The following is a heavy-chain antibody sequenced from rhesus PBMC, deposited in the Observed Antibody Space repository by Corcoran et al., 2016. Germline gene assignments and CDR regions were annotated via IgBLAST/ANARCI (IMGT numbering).Heavy chain of an antibody. Sequence: EVQLVQSGAEVKRPGESLRIPCKTSGYSFTGSWISWVRQMPGKGLEWGGSTKPGDSDTRSNPSFQGHVTIAADKSISTTDLQWSSLKASDTATYYCAKSIAAAAPSYGFDYWGQGVLVTVSS. CDR1: GYSFTGSW. J-gene: IGHJ4*01. V-gene: IGHV5-43*01. CDR3: AKSIAAAAPSYGFDY. CDR2: TKPGDSDT. D-gene: IGHD6-31*01.